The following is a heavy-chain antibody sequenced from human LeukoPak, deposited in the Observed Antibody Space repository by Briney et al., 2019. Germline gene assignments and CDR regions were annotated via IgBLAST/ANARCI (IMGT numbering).Heavy chain of an antibody. D-gene: IGHD6-13*01. CDR2: ISWNSGSI. CDR3: AKDASAETIAALDY. Sequence: GGSLRLSCAASGFTFDDYAMHWVRQAPGKGLEWVSGISWNSGSIGYADSVKGRFTISRDNAKNSLYLQMNSLRAEDTALYYCAKDASAETIAALDYWGQGTLVTVSS. CDR1: GFTFDDYA. J-gene: IGHJ4*02. V-gene: IGHV3-9*01.